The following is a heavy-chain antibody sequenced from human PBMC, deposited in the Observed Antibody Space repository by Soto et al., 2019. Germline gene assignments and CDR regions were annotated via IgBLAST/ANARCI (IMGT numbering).Heavy chain of an antibody. J-gene: IGHJ4*02. Sequence: EVQLLESGGGLVQPGGSLRLSCAASGFTFSSYAMRWVRQAPVKGLEWVSAISGSGGSTYYADSAKGRFNISRDNSKNTMYLPMNSLRAENTAVYYCARRGSGSYYDYLGQGTLVTISS. V-gene: IGHV3-23*01. CDR1: GFTFSSYA. D-gene: IGHD1-26*01. CDR2: ISGSGGST. CDR3: ARRGSGSYYDY.